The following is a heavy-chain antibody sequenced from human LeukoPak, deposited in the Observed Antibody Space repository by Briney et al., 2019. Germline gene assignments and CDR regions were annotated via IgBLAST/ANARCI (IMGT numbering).Heavy chain of an antibody. V-gene: IGHV3-53*01. CDR3: ASDREYYYGSGSFDY. CDR1: GFTVSSKY. CDR2: LYSGGST. J-gene: IGHJ4*02. D-gene: IGHD3-10*01. Sequence: GGSLRLSCAASGFTVSSKYMTWVRQAPGKGLEWVSVLYSGGSTYYADSVKGRFTISRDNAKNSLYLQMNSLRAEDTAVYYCASDREYYYGSGSFDYWGQGTLVTVSS.